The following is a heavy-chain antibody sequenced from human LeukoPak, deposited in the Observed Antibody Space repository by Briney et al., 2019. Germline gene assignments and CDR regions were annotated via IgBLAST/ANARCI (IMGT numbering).Heavy chain of an antibody. CDR2: MNPNSGNT. CDR1: GYTFTSYD. J-gene: IGHJ6*03. CDR3: ARRGSAVAAFYYYYYMDV. V-gene: IGHV1-8*01. Sequence: ASVKVSCKASGYTFTSYDINWVRQATGQGLEWMGWMNPNSGNTGYAQKFQGRVTMTRNTSISTAYMELSGLRSEDTAVYYCARRGSAVAAFYYYYYMDVWGKGTTVTVSS. D-gene: IGHD6-19*01.